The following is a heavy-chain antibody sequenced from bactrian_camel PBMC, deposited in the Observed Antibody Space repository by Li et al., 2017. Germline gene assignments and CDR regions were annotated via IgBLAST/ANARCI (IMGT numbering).Heavy chain of an antibody. Sequence: HVQLVESGGGQVQVGGSLRLSCTSAGRIGSKYYMGWFRQATPGAEREAIASIAPQSGDTEYADFAKGRFTISRDDTKTTLYLDIVNMKPWDTAMYYCAAGTQPLRRTSQRYWGQGTQVTVSS. D-gene: IGHD1*01. CDR3: AAGTQPLRRTSQRY. J-gene: IGHJ4*01. CDR2: IAPQSGDT. V-gene: IGHV3-2*01. CDR1: GRIGSKYY.